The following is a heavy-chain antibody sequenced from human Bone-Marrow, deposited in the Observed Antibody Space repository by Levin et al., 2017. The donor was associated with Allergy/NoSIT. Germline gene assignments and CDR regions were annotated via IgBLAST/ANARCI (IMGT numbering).Heavy chain of an antibody. Sequence: SQTLSLTCPVSGDSISSSGYYWGWIRQPPGKGLEWIGTIYSTGITYYNPSLKSRVTMSVDTSKNHLFRSLNSVTAADTALYYWPSSSWSGRFGAWGQGSLVTVSS. J-gene: IGHJ5*02. CDR1: GDSISSSGYY. D-gene: IGHD6-6*01. CDR3: PSSSWSGRFGA. V-gene: IGHV4-39*01. CDR2: IYSTGIT.